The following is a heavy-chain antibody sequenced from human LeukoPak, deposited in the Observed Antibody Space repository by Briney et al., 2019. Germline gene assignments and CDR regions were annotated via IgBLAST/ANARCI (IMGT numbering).Heavy chain of an antibody. D-gene: IGHD3-3*01. CDR3: ARAGFWSGLDMIGWFDP. CDR2: INPSGGST. J-gene: IGHJ5*02. Sequence: ASVKVSCKASGYTFTSYYMHWVRQAPGQGLEWMGIINPSGGSTSYAQKFQGRVTMTRDMSTSTVYMELSSLRSEDTAVYYCARAGFWSGLDMIGWFDPWGQGTLVTVSS. CDR1: GYTFTSYY. V-gene: IGHV1-46*01.